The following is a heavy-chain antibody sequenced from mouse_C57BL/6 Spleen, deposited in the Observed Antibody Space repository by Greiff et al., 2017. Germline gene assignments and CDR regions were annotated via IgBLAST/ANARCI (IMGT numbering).Heavy chain of an antibody. CDR1: GYAFSSSW. J-gene: IGHJ3*01. CDR3: ARSGGYLPWFAY. CDR2: IYPGDGDT. V-gene: IGHV1-82*01. Sequence: QVQLQQSGPELVKPGASVKISCKASGYAFSSSWMNWVKQRPGKGLEWIGRIYPGDGDTNYNGKFKGKATLTADKSSSTAYMQLSSLTSEDSAVYFCARSGGYLPWFAYWGQGTLVTVSA. D-gene: IGHD2-2*01.